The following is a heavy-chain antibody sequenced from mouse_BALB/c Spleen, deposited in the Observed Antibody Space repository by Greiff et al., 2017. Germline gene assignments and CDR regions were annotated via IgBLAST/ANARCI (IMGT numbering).Heavy chain of an antibody. J-gene: IGHJ4*01. V-gene: IGHV3-2*02. CDR1: GYSITSDYA. Sequence: EVQLQESGPGLVKPSQSLSLTCTVTGYSITSDYAWNWIRQFPGNKLEWMGYISYSGSTSYNPSLKSRISITRDTSKNQFFLQLNSVTTEDTATYYCARGVRRAMDYWGQGTSVTVSS. CDR3: ARGVRRAMDY. D-gene: IGHD2-14*01. CDR2: ISYSGST.